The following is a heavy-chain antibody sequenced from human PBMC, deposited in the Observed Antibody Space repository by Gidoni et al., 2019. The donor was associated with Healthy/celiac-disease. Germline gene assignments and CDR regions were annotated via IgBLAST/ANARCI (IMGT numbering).Heavy chain of an antibody. CDR3: ASKEYGSGSYYNYPFGY. CDR1: GGSFSGYY. CDR2: LNHIGST. D-gene: IGHD3-10*01. J-gene: IGHJ4*02. Sequence: QVQLQQWGAGLLKPSETLSLTCALDGGSFSGYYWIWIRQPPGKGLEWIGELNHIGSTNYHPSLKSRVTISVDTSKNQFSLKLSSVTAADTAVYYCASKEYGSGSYYNYPFGYWGQGTLVTVSS. V-gene: IGHV4-34*01.